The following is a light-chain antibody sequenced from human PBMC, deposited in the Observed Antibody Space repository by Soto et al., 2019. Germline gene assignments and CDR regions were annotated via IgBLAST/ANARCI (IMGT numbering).Light chain of an antibody. CDR3: QSHDTSLSGSRV. CDR1: SSNIGAGYD. Sequence: QAAVTQPPSVSGAPGQRVTISCTGSSSNIGAGYDVHWYQQLPGTAPKLLIYGNNNRPSGVPDRFSGSKSGTSASLAITGLLPEDEADYYCQSHDTSLSGSRVFGPGTKVTVL. CDR2: GNN. V-gene: IGLV1-40*01. J-gene: IGLJ1*01.